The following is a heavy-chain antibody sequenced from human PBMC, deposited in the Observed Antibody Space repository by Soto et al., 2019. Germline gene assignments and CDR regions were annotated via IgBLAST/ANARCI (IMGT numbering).Heavy chain of an antibody. V-gene: IGHV3-23*01. D-gene: IGHD6-6*01. CDR1: GFTFSSYA. Sequence: GGSLRLSCVASGFTFSSYAMIWVRQSPGKGLEWISLISGSGGRTYFADSVKGRFTISRANSKNTLYLEMNSLRADDTAVYYCAKGSSSSDTSFDYWGQGALVTVSS. CDR3: AKGSSSSDTSFDY. J-gene: IGHJ4*02. CDR2: ISGSGGRT.